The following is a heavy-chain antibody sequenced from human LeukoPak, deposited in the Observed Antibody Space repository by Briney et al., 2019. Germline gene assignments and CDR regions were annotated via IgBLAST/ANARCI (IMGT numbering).Heavy chain of an antibody. CDR2: ISSSSSYI. V-gene: IGHV3-21*01. CDR1: GFTFSSYA. CDR3: AREHIAAAGLPDY. Sequence: GGSLRLSFAASGFTFSSYAMSWVRQAPGKGLEWVSSISSSSSYIYYADSVKGRFTISRDNAKNSLYLQMNSLRAEDTAVYYCAREHIAAAGLPDYWGQGTLVTVSS. J-gene: IGHJ4*02. D-gene: IGHD6-13*01.